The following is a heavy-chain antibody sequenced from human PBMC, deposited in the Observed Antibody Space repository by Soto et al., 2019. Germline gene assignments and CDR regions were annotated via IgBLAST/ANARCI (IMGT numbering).Heavy chain of an antibody. V-gene: IGHV1-18*01. D-gene: IGHD6-6*01. Sequence: ASVTVSCKSSGYTFSTSGIIWVRQAPGQGLEWMGWISTYNGDANYAQRFQGRVTMTTDTSTSTTFMELRSLRSDDTAVYYCAREGPRPYYYYGMDVWGQGTTVTVSS. J-gene: IGHJ6*02. CDR3: AREGPRPYYYYGMDV. CDR2: ISTYNGDA. CDR1: GYTFSTSG.